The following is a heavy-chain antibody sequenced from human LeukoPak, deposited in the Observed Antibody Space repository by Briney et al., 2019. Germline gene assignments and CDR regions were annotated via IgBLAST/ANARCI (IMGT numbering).Heavy chain of an antibody. V-gene: IGHV3-21*01. D-gene: IGHD6-19*01. J-gene: IGHJ5*02. Sequence: PGGSLRLSCAASGFTFSTYSMNWVRQAPGKGLEWVSSISSSSSYIYYADSVKGRFTISRDNAKNSLYLQMNRLRVEDTAVYYCARWLPRAPWGQGTLVTVSS. CDR3: ARWLPRAP. CDR1: GFTFSTYS. CDR2: ISSSSSYI.